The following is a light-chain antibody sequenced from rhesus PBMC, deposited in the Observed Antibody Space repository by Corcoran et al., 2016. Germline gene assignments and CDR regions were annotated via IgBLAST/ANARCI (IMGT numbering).Light chain of an antibody. Sequence: DIQMTQSPSSLPASVGDKVTTICQASQGNSSGLAWYQQKPGKAPKPLIYKAAHLQSGVPPRFRGAGSGTDFTLTIRSLPPEDFATYYSLQYSSSPYSFGQVTKVEIK. V-gene: IGKV1-22*01. CDR1: QGNSSG. CDR2: KAA. CDR3: LQYSSSPYS. J-gene: IGKJ2*01.